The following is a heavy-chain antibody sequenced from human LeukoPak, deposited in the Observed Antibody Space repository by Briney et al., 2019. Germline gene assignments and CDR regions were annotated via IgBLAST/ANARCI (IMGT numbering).Heavy chain of an antibody. CDR3: GRTPYGGYGDY. CDR1: GFTFSDYW. CDR2: INGDGSSL. V-gene: IGHV3-74*01. Sequence: GGSLRPSCAASGFTFSDYWMNWLGKAQGKGRGWVSRINGDGSSLDYANSVKGRFTISRDNAKNTLYLEMNSRRVEDTAVYYCGRTPYGGYGDYWGQGALVTASS. J-gene: IGHJ4*02. D-gene: IGHD5-12*01.